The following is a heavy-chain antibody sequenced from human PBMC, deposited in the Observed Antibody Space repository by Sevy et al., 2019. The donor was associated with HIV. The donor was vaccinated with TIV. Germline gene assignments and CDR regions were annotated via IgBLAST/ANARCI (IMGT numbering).Heavy chain of an antibody. V-gene: IGHV3-30*02. J-gene: IGHJ4*02. CDR1: GFTFSSYG. D-gene: IGHD3-22*01. CDR2: IRYDGSNK. CDR3: AKELYDYVGSGLY. Sequence: GGSLRLSCAASGFTFSSYGMHWVRQAPGKGLEWVAFIRYDGSNKYYADSVKGRFTISRDNSKNTLYLQMNSLRAEDTAGYYCAKELYDYVGSGLYWGQGALVTVSS.